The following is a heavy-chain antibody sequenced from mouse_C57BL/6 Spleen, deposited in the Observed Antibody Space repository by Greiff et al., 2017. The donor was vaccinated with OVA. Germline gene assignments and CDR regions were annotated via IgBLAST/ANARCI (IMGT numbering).Heavy chain of an antibody. CDR1: GYTFTSYW. CDR3: ARERDLLWYLDY. Sequence: QVHVKQPGTELVKPGASVKLSCKASGYTFTSYWMHWVKQRPGQGLEWIGNINPSNGGTNYNEKFKSKATLTVDKSSSTAYMQLSSLTSEDSAVYYCARERDLLWYLDYWGQGTTLTVAS. V-gene: IGHV1-53*01. J-gene: IGHJ2*01. CDR2: INPSNGGT. D-gene: IGHD2-1*01.